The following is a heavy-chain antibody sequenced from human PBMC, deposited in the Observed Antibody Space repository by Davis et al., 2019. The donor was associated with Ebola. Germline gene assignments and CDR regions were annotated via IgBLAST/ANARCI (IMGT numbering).Heavy chain of an antibody. CDR3: ATSESFFDYAAYFHS. CDR1: GFTLSYYS. D-gene: IGHD2-2*01. CDR2: ISSDGSYI. J-gene: IGHJ4*02. V-gene: IGHV3-21*01. Sequence: GESLKISCTTSGFTLSYYSMNWVRQAPGKGLEWVSSISSDGSYIFYADSAKGRFSISRDNAKNSLYLQVNSLKAEDTAVYFCATSESFFDYAAYFHSWGQGTLLTVSS.